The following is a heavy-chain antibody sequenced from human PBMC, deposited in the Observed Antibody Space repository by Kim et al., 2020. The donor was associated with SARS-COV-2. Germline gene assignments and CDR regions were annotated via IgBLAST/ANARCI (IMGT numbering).Heavy chain of an antibody. CDR3: AKEMPTTMGDAFDV. CDR1: GGIFSSYA. CDR2: IIPIFGTP. Sequence: PSVKVSCKTSGGIFSSYAVSWVRQAPGQGLEWMGDIIPIFGTPNYAQTFQGRVTITADESTNTVYMELNSLRSEDTAVYYCAKEMPTTMGDAFDVWGQGTMVIVSS. D-gene: IGHD1-1*01. V-gene: IGHV1-69*13. J-gene: IGHJ3*01.